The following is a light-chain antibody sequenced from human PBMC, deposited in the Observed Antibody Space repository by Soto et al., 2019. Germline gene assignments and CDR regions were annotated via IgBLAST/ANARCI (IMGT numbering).Light chain of an antibody. CDR3: QQYDGSPIT. J-gene: IGKJ5*01. CDR1: QSVSSK. V-gene: IGKV3-15*01. Sequence: EIVMTQSPATLSVSPGEVATLSCRASQSVSSKLAWYQQKRGQVPRLLIYGTSSRATGIPARFSGSGSETEFTLTISSLQSEDFAVYYCQQYDGSPITFGQGTRLEIK. CDR2: GTS.